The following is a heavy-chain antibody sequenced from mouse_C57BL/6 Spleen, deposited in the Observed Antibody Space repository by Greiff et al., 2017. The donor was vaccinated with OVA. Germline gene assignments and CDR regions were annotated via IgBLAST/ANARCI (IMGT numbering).Heavy chain of an antibody. CDR3: ARSTLSLYYGNYAYFDY. Sequence: QVTLKESGPGILQSSQTLSLTCSFSGFSLSTSGMGVSWIRQPSGKGLEWLAHIYWDDDKRYNPSLKSRLTISKDTSRNQVFLKITSVDTADTATYYCARSTLSLYYGNYAYFDYWGQGTTLTVSS. CDR2: IYWDDDK. V-gene: IGHV8-12*01. CDR1: GFSLSTSGMG. D-gene: IGHD2-1*01. J-gene: IGHJ2*01.